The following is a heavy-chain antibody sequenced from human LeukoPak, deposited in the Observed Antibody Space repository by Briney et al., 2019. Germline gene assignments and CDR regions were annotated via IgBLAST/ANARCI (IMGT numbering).Heavy chain of an antibody. Sequence: SETLSLTCAAYGGSFSGYYWSWIRQPPGKGLEWIGEINHSGSTNYNPSLKSRVTISVDTSKNQFSLKLSSVTAADTAVYYCARGSHYDILTGYWFDYWGQGTLVTVSS. CDR2: INHSGST. J-gene: IGHJ4*02. CDR1: GGSFSGYY. V-gene: IGHV4-34*01. CDR3: ARGSHYDILTGYWFDY. D-gene: IGHD3-9*01.